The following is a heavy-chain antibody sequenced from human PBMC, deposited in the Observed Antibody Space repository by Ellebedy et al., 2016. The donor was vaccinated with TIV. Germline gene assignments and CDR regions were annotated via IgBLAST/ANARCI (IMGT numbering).Heavy chain of an antibody. J-gene: IGHJ3*01. Sequence: PGGSLRLSCAASGLTFSSHAMSWVRHAPGKGLEWVSSIPESGGNTYYADSVTGRFTISRDNSKDTLFLQMTSLIAEDTAIYFCARDPVGVGPAFDVWGQGTMVTVSS. D-gene: IGHD4-23*01. CDR3: ARDPVGVGPAFDV. CDR2: IPESGGNT. CDR1: GLTFSSHA. V-gene: IGHV3-23*01.